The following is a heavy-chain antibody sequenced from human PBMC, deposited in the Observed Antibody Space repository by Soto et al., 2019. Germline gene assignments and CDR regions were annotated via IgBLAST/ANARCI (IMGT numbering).Heavy chain of an antibody. CDR3: ARTHYYDSSGHDY. CDR2: IYHSGRT. V-gene: IGHV4-4*02. Sequence: QVQLQESGPGLVKPSGTLSLTCAVSGGSISSSNWWSWVRQPPGEGLEWIGEIYHSGRTNYNPSLKSGVTISVEKSKNQFSLKLSSVTAADTAVYYCARTHYYDSSGHDYWGQGTLVTVSS. D-gene: IGHD3-22*01. CDR1: GGSISSSNW. J-gene: IGHJ4*02.